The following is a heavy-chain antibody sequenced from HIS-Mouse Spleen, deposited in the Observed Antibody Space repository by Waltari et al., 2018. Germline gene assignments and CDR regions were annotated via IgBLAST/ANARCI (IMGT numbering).Heavy chain of an antibody. Sequence: EVQLVESGGGLVQPGGSLRLSWAASGFTFSSYGMSWVRQAPGKGLEWVANIKQDGSEKYYVDSVKGRFTISRDNAKNSLYLQMNSLRAEDTAVYYCARRLAPDYWGQGTLVTVSS. CDR1: GFTFSSYG. J-gene: IGHJ4*02. CDR3: ARRLAPDY. D-gene: IGHD4-17*01. CDR2: IKQDGSEK. V-gene: IGHV3-7*01.